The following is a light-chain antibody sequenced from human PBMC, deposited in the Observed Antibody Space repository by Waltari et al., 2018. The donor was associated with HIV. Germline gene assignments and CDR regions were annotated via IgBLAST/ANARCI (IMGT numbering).Light chain of an antibody. CDR2: SNN. J-gene: IGLJ1*01. Sequence: QSVLTQPPSASGTPGQRVSVPCSGGNSNIGTNTVNWYQHLPGTAPKLLIYSNNQRPSGVPARFSGSRSGTSASLAISGLQSEDEADYYCCSCPRSGIRYVFGTGTKVTVL. CDR3: CSCPRSGIRYV. CDR1: NSNIGTNT. V-gene: IGLV1-44*01.